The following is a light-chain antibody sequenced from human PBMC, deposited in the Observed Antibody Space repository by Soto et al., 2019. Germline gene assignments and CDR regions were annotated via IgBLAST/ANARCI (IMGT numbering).Light chain of an antibody. Sequence: SYELTQPPSVSVAPGQTARIACGGNNIGSKNVQWYQQKPGQPPVLVVYDDTDRPSGIPERISGSNSVNTATLTISRVEAGDEADYYCQVWDSSGDHPSWVFGTGTKLTVL. V-gene: IGLV3-21*02. CDR3: QVWDSSGDHPSWV. CDR2: DDT. CDR1: NIGSKN. J-gene: IGLJ1*01.